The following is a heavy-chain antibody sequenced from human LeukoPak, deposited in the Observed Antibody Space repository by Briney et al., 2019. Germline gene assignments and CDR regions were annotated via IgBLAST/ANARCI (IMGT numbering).Heavy chain of an antibody. J-gene: IGHJ4*02. D-gene: IGHD3-22*01. V-gene: IGHV1-2*02. CDR2: INPRSGGT. CDR1: GYTLTGYH. CDR3: ARGVAAYTYYSDSRCYD. Sequence: ASVKVSCKASGYTLTGYHMHWVRQAPGQGLEWMGWINPRSGGTNYAQNFQGRVTMTRDTSINTAYMELSGLRSDDTAVYYCARGVAAYTYYSDSRCYDWGQGTLLTVSS.